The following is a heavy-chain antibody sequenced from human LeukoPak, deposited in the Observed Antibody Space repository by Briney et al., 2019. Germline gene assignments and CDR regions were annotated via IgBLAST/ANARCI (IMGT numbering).Heavy chain of an antibody. Sequence: SETLSLTCTVSGGSISSYYWSWIRQPPGKGLEWIGYIYYSGSTNYNPSLKSRVTISVDTSKNQFSLKLSSVTAADTAVYYCATYTSSWPHYFDYWGQGTLVTVSS. J-gene: IGHJ4*02. CDR2: IYYSGST. CDR3: ATYTSSWPHYFDY. CDR1: GGSISSYY. D-gene: IGHD6-13*01. V-gene: IGHV4-59*08.